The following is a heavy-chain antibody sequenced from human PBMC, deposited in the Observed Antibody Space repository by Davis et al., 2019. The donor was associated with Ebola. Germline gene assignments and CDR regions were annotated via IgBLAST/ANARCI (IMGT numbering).Heavy chain of an antibody. CDR3: ARDGLPYCSGGSCYPSNWFDP. CDR1: GGTFSSYA. J-gene: IGHJ5*02. V-gene: IGHV1-69*13. D-gene: IGHD2-15*01. Sequence: PVKVSCKASGGTFSSYAISWVRQAPGQGLEWMGGIIPIFGTANYAQKFQGRVTITADESTSTAYMELSSLRSEDTAVYYCARDGLPYCSGGSCYPSNWFDPWGQGTLVTVSS. CDR2: IIPIFGTA.